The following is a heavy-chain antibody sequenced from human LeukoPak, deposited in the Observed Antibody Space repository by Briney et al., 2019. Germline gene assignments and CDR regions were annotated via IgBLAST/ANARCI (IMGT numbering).Heavy chain of an antibody. V-gene: IGHV4-59*01. Sequence: SETLSLTCTVSGGSISSYYWSWIRQPPGKGLEWIGYIYYSGSTNYNPSLKSRVTISVDTSKNQFSLKLSSVTAADTAMYYCARRRPGIAVAGLYYFDYWGQGTLVTVSS. CDR1: GGSISSYY. CDR3: ARRRPGIAVAGLYYFDY. J-gene: IGHJ4*02. CDR2: IYYSGST. D-gene: IGHD6-19*01.